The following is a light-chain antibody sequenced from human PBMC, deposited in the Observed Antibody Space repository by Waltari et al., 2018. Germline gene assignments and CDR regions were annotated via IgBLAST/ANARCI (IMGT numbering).Light chain of an antibody. V-gene: IGLV2-14*03. CDR3: SSYTTRGTWV. J-gene: IGLJ3*02. Sequence: QSALTQPASVSGSPGQSITFSCTGAFSDVDAYDYVSRYQQLPGRAPKRLIYDVSHRPRGVSYPLPGPKAGNPAARTIAGLQPEDEADYYCSSYTTRGTWVFGGGTKLTVL. CDR2: DVS. CDR1: FSDVDAYDY.